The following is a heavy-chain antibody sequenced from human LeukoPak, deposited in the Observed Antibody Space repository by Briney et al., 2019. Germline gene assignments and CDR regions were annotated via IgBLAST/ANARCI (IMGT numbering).Heavy chain of an antibody. V-gene: IGHV3-30*18. J-gene: IGHJ4*02. D-gene: IGHD7-27*01. CDR1: GFTFSTYG. CDR3: AKDWGNWGYGYYFDH. Sequence: GGSLRLSCAASGFTFSTYGMHWVRQAPGKGLEWVAVISFDGSNKYYPDSVKGRFTISRDNSKNTLYLQRNSLRAEDTAVYYCAKDWGNWGYGYYFDHWGQGTLVTVSS. CDR2: ISFDGSNK.